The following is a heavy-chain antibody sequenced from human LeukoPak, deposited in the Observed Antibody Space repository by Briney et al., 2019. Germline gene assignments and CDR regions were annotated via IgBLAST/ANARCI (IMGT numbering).Heavy chain of an antibody. D-gene: IGHD5-18*01. J-gene: IGHJ4*02. V-gene: IGHV3-15*01. CDR1: GFTFSNAW. CDR2: IKSKTDGGTT. Sequence: GGSLRLSCAASGFTFSNAWMSWVRQAPGKGLEWVGRIKSKTDGGTTGYAAPVKGRFTISRDDSKNTLYLQMNSLKTEDTAVYYCTTEARDHSYGYDYWGQGTLVTVSS. CDR3: TTEARDHSYGYDY.